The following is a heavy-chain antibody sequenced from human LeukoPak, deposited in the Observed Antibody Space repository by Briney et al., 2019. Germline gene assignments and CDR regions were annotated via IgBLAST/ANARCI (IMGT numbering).Heavy chain of an antibody. D-gene: IGHD3-3*01. CDR2: IKQDGSEK. Sequence: GGSLRLSCAASGFTFRNAWMSWVRQAPGKGLEWVANIKQDGSEKYYVDSVKGRFTISRDNAKNSLYLQMNSLRAEDTAVYYCARGRSHDYWGQGTLVTVSS. J-gene: IGHJ4*02. CDR3: ARGRSHDY. CDR1: GFTFRNAW. V-gene: IGHV3-7*04.